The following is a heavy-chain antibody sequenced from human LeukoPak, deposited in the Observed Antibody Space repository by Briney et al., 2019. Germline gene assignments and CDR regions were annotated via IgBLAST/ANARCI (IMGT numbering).Heavy chain of an antibody. J-gene: IGHJ4*02. V-gene: IGHV3-21*06. CDR3: ARRSSGSPPYYFGY. CDR1: RFTFSNFG. D-gene: IGHD1-26*01. CDR2: ISGTSSYI. Sequence: GGFLRLSCAASRFTFSNFGMTWVRQAPGKGLEWVSSISGTSSYIYYADSVNGRFIISRDNAKNSLYLQMNSLRAEDTAVYYCARRSSGSPPYYFGYWGQGTLVTVSS.